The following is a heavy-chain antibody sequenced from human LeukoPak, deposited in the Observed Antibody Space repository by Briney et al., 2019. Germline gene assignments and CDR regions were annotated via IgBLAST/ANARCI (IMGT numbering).Heavy chain of an antibody. CDR1: GGSISSGGYY. CDR3: ARHRGWWFTFDY. D-gene: IGHD2-15*01. J-gene: IGHJ4*02. CDR2: IYYSGST. V-gene: IGHV4-61*08. Sequence: SQTLSLTCTVSGGSISSGGYYWSWIRQPPGTGLEWIGYIYYSGSTNYNPSLKSRVTISVDTSKNQFSLKLSSVTAADTAVYYCARHRGWWFTFDYWGQGTLVTVSS.